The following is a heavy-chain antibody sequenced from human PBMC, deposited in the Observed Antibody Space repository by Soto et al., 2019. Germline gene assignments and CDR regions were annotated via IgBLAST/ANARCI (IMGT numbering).Heavy chain of an antibody. J-gene: IGHJ5*02. CDR3: ARELYSSESNWFDP. Sequence: SETLSLTCTVSGGSISINSYYWGWIRQPPGKGLEWIGSIYYSGSTYYNPSLKSRVTISVDTSKNQFPLKLSSVTAADTAVYYCARELYSSESNWFDPWGQGNLVTVS. CDR2: IYYSGST. CDR1: GGSISINSYY. D-gene: IGHD6-19*01. V-gene: IGHV4-39*06.